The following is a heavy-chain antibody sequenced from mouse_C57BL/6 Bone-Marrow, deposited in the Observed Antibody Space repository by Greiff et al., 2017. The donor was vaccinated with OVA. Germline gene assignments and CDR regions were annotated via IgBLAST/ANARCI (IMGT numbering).Heavy chain of an antibody. J-gene: IGHJ3*01. CDR3: ARKNWDWFAY. D-gene: IGHD4-1*01. Sequence: QVQLQQPGAELVKPGASVKLSCKASGYTFTSYWMQWVKQRPGQGLEWIGEIDPSDSYTNYNQKFKGKATLTVDTSSSTAYMQLSSLTSEDSAVYYCARKNWDWFAYWGQGTLVTVSA. CDR2: IDPSDSYT. CDR1: GYTFTSYW. V-gene: IGHV1-50*01.